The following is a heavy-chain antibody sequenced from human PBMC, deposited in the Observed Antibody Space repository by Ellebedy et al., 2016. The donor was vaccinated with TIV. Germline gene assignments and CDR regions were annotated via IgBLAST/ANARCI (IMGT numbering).Heavy chain of an antibody. CDR1: GFTFSNYA. V-gene: IGHV3-30*03. D-gene: IGHD2-2*01. CDR2: ISYDGSNE. Sequence: GGSLRLXXAASGFTFSNYAIHWVRQAPGKGLEWVAVISYDGSNEYYADSVKGRFTISRDNSKNTLYLQMNSLRAEDTAVYYCARVEPFYCSSTSCKNLGSDYWGQGTLVTVSS. J-gene: IGHJ4*02. CDR3: ARVEPFYCSSTSCKNLGSDY.